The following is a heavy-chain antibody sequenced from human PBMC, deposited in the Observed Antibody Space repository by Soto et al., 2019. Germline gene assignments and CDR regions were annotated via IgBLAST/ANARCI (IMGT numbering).Heavy chain of an antibody. J-gene: IGHJ4*02. Sequence: GESLKISCKGSGYSFSTYWIGWVRHMPGKGLEWMGIIYPDDSDTRYSPSFQGQVTISADKSINTAYLQWSSLKASDTAMYYCARQGYSSASYFDSWGQGTLVTVSS. CDR3: ARQGYSSASYFDS. D-gene: IGHD6-25*01. CDR2: IYPDDSDT. CDR1: GYSFSTYW. V-gene: IGHV5-51*01.